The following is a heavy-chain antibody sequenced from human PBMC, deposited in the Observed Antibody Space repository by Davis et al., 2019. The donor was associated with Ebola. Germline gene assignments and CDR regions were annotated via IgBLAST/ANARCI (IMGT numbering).Heavy chain of an antibody. CDR1: GFTFSSSW. Sequence: GGSLRLSCAASGFTFSSSWMHWVCQAPGKGLEWVSAISGSGSRSYYTDSVKGRFTISRDNSKDTLFLQMNILRAEDTAIYYCTKEFDYGGNSYAGLDVWGQGTTVTVSS. D-gene: IGHD4-23*01. CDR3: TKEFDYGGNSYAGLDV. J-gene: IGHJ6*02. CDR2: ISGSGSRS. V-gene: IGHV3-23*01.